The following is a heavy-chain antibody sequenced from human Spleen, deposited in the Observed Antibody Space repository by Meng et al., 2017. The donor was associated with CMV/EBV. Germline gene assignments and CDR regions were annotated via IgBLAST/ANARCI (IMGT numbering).Heavy chain of an antibody. V-gene: IGHV3-21*04. D-gene: IGHD1-7*01. CDR2: ISSSSSYI. CDR1: GFTFSSYS. CDR3: AKDLNRGYNWNYRYYYYGMDV. J-gene: IGHJ6*02. Sequence: GESLKISCAASGFTFSSYSMNWVRQAPGKGLEWVSSISSSSSYIYYADSVKGRFTISRDNSKNTLYLQMNSLRAEDTAVYYCAKDLNRGYNWNYRYYYYGMDVWGQGTTVTVSS.